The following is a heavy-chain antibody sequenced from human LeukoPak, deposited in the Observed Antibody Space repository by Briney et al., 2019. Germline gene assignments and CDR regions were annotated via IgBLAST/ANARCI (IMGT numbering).Heavy chain of an antibody. Sequence: GGSLRLSCAASGFTFSTFAMSWVRQAPGKGLEWVSAISGSGGSAYYADSVKGRFTISRDNSKNTLYLQMNSLRAEDTAVYYCAKERDSSGYFDYWGQGTLVIVSS. J-gene: IGHJ4*02. CDR1: GFTFSTFA. D-gene: IGHD3-22*01. V-gene: IGHV3-23*01. CDR2: ISGSGGSA. CDR3: AKERDSSGYFDY.